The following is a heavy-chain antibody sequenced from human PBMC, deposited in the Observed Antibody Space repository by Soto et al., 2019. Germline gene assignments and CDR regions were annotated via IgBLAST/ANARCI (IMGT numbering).Heavy chain of an antibody. CDR3: ARGRRIMITFGGVIASSYMDV. J-gene: IGHJ6*03. Sequence: GGSLRLSCAASGFTFSPNYMNWVCQAPGRGLEWVSIRYNGSSTYYADSVKGRFTISRDNSKNTLYLQMNSLRAEDTAVYYCARGRRIMITFGGVIASSYMDVWGKGTTVTAP. CDR2: RYNGSST. CDR1: GFTFSPNY. V-gene: IGHV3-53*01. D-gene: IGHD3-16*02.